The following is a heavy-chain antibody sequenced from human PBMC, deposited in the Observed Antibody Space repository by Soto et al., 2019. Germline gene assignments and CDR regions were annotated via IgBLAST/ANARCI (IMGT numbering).Heavy chain of an antibody. J-gene: IGHJ4*02. CDR3: ARYYGEGSYFFDH. CDR2: MYSDGRT. D-gene: IGHD3-10*01. V-gene: IGHV3-53*01. CDR1: GVSVSSNY. Sequence: EVQLVESGGGLIHPGGSLRLSCVGSGVSVSSNYMDWVRQAPGKGLEWVAVMYSDGRTYYADSVKDRFTISRDDSKNTLYFQMNSLRAEDTAVYYCARYYGEGSYFFDHWGQVALVTVST.